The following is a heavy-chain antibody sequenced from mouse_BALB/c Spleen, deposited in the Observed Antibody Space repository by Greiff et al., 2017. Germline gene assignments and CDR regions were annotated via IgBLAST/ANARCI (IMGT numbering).Heavy chain of an antibody. V-gene: IGHV3-2*02. J-gene: IGHJ4*01. Sequence: EVKLMESGPGLVKPSQSLSLTCTVTGYSITSDYAWNWIRQFPGNKLEWMGYISYSGSTSYNPSLKSRISITRDTSKNQFFLQLNSVTTEDTATYYCARYGNSAMDYWGQGTSVTVSS. CDR2: ISYSGST. D-gene: IGHD2-1*01. CDR3: ARYGNSAMDY. CDR1: GYSITSDYA.